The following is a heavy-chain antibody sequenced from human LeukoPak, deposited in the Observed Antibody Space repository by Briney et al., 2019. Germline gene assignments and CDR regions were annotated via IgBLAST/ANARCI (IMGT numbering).Heavy chain of an antibody. CDR1: GFTFSSYS. J-gene: IGHJ6*02. Sequence: GGSLRLSCAASGFTFSSYSMNWVRQAPGKGLEWVSSISSSSYIYYADSVKGRFTISRDNAKNSLYLQMNSLRAEDTAVYYCARVGQQESYYYYGMDVWGQGTTVTVSS. D-gene: IGHD2-2*01. CDR2: ISSSSYI. CDR3: ARVGQQESYYYYGMDV. V-gene: IGHV3-21*01.